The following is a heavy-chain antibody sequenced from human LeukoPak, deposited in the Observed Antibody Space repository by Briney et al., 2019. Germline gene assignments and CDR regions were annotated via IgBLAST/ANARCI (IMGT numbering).Heavy chain of an antibody. Sequence: GGSLRLSCAASGFTFSSYEMNWVRQAPGKGLKWVADINRDGSDTYYVDSVKGRFTISRDNAKNSLFLQMNSLRVEDTAVYYCVRDPYDYASNFDYWGQGTLVTVTS. J-gene: IGHJ4*02. D-gene: IGHD3-16*01. CDR1: GFTFSSYE. CDR2: INRDGSDT. V-gene: IGHV3-7*01. CDR3: VRDPYDYASNFDY.